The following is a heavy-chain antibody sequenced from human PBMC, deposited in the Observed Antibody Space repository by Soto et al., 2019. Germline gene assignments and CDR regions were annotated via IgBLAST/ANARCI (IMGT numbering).Heavy chain of an antibody. Sequence: ASVKVSCKASGYTFTSYGISWVRQAPGQGLEWMGWISAYNGNTNYAQKLQGRVTMTTDTSTSTAYMELRSLRSDDTAVYYCARVPGVGTGTMIGDYWGQGTLVTVSS. V-gene: IGHV1-18*01. J-gene: IGHJ4*02. CDR2: ISAYNGNT. D-gene: IGHD1-1*01. CDR1: GYTFTSYG. CDR3: ARVPGVGTGTMIGDY.